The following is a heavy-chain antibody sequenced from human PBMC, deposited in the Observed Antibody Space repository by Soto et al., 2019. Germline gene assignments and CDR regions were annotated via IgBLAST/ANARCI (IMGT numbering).Heavy chain of an antibody. V-gene: IGHV3-33*06. CDR3: AKDIGTSSTGFDY. CDR2: IWHDGSVK. Sequence: GGSLRLSCAASGFTFSSYAMHWVRQAPGKGLGWVAVIWHDGSVKYYVDSVKGRFTISRDNSKNTLYLQMNSLRAEDTAMYYCAKDIGTSSTGFDYWGQGTLVTVSS. CDR1: GFTFSSYA. J-gene: IGHJ4*02. D-gene: IGHD6-6*01.